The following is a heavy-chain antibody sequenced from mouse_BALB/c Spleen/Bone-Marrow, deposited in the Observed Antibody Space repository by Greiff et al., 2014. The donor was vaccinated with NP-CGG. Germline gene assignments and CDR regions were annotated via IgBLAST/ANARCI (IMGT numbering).Heavy chain of an antibody. CDR1: GFTFSDYY. J-gene: IGHJ1*01. CDR2: ISDGGSYT. V-gene: IGHV5-4*02. Sequence: EVQLQQSGGGLVKPGGSLKLSCAASGFTFSDYYMYWVRQTPEKRLEWVATISDGGSYTYYPDSVKGRFTISRDNAKNNLYLQMTSLKSEDTAMYYCARDSYYYGSSYWYFDVWGAGTTVTVSS. CDR3: ARDSYYYGSSYWYFDV. D-gene: IGHD1-1*01.